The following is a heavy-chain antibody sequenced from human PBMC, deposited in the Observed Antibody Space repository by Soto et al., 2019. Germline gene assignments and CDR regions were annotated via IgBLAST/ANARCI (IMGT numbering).Heavy chain of an antibody. D-gene: IGHD1-26*01. J-gene: IGHJ4*02. Sequence: PSETLSLTCAVSGGSISSGGYSWSWIRQPPGKGLECIGYIYHSGSTYYNPSLKSRVTISVDRSKNQFSLKLSSVTAADTAVYYCASYLRYFDYWGQGTLVTVSS. CDR2: IYHSGST. V-gene: IGHV4-30-2*01. CDR1: GGSISSGGYS. CDR3: ASYLRYFDY.